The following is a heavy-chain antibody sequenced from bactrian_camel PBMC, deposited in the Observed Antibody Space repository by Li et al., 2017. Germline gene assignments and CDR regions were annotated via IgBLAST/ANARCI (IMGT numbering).Heavy chain of an antibody. D-gene: IGHD2*01. CDR1: GFTFSGYW. V-gene: IGHV3S25*01. CDR2: VASNGGST. Sequence: QLVESGGDLVQPGGSLTLSCTASGFTFSGYWMYWVRQTPAKGLEWVSGVASNGGSTEYADSIVGRFTISRDNAKNSVYLKMNSLKLEDTAMYYCAADFGPYCSGSYLARRANFLGQGTQVTVS. J-gene: IGHJ4*01.